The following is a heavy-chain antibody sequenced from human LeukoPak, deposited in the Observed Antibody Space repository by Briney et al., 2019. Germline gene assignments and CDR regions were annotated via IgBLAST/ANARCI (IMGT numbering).Heavy chain of an antibody. J-gene: IGHJ5*02. V-gene: IGHV1-46*03. CDR3: ARARGIAVAARRWFDP. D-gene: IGHD6-19*01. CDR2: INPSGGST. CDR1: GYTFTSYY. Sequence: ASVKVSCKASGYTFTSYYMHWVRQSPGQGLEWVGMINPSGGSTSYTQKFQGRVTMTRDTSTSTVYMELSSLRSEDTAVYYCARARGIAVAARRWFDPWGEGTLVTVSS.